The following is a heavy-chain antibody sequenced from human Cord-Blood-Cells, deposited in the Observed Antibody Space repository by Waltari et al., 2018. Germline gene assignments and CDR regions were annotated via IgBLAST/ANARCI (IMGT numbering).Heavy chain of an antibody. CDR2: IYYSGST. J-gene: IGHJ4*02. D-gene: IGHD6-19*01. CDR3: ASSQYSSGWYLDY. CDR1: GGPLRSGDYY. Sequence: QVQLQESGPGLVKPSQTLSLTCTVPGGPLRSGDYYWSWIRQPPGKGLEWIGYIYYSGSTYYNPSLKSRVTISVDTSKNQFSLKLSSVTAADTTVYYCASSQYSSGWYLDYWGQGTLVTVSS. V-gene: IGHV4-30-4*08.